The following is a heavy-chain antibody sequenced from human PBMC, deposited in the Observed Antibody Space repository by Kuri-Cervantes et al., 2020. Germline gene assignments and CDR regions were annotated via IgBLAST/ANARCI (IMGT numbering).Heavy chain of an antibody. CDR2: ISWNSGSI. CDR3: AKVCPADAFDI. V-gene: IGHV3-9*01. Sequence: GGSLRLSCAASGFTFDDYAMHWVRQAPGKGLEWVSGISWNSGSIDYADSVKGRFTISRDNAKNSLYLQMNSLRAEDTALYYCAKVCPADAFDIWGQGTMVTVSS. CDR1: GFTFDDYA. J-gene: IGHJ3*02.